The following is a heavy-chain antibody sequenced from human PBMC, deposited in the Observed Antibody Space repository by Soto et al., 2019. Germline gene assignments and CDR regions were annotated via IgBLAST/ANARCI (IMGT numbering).Heavy chain of an antibody. V-gene: IGHV3-66*01. Sequence: PGGSLRLSCAASGFTVSTNYMSWVRQAPGKGLEWVSLIYSGGTTYNADSVKGRFTISRDNSKNMLYLQMNSLRAEDTAVYYCSKDGKIFGMDVWGKGTTVTVSS. CDR1: GFTVSTNY. CDR2: IYSGGTT. CDR3: SKDGKIFGMDV. J-gene: IGHJ6*04. D-gene: IGHD3-3*01.